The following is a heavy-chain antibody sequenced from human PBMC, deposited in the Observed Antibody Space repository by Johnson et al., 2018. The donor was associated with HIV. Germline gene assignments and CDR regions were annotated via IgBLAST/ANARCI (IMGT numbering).Heavy chain of an antibody. Sequence: MLLVESGGGLVQPGGSLRLSCEVSGFTISTFWMHWVRQVPGKGLMWVSRISGDGSSSSYADSVKGRFTISRDNAKNTLYLQMNSLRAEDTAVYYCARARLLWFRELWPHDAFDIWGQGTKVTVSS. CDR3: ARARLLWFRELWPHDAFDI. V-gene: IGHV3-74*02. CDR1: GFTISTFW. CDR2: ISGDGSSS. J-gene: IGHJ3*02. D-gene: IGHD3-10*01.